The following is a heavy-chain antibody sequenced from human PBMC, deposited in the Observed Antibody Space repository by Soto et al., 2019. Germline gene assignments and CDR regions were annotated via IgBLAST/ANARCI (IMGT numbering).Heavy chain of an antibody. Sequence: AQLVESGGSLVKPGGSLRLSCAASGFSFGDYIMNWVRQAPGRGLEWVASISHSGSYIFYADSVKGRFTISRDNSRDSLYLLMNSLRVDDTAIYYCASPRDYCVTTSNCFIAFDIWGQGTRVTVSS. CDR3: ASPRDYCVTTSNCFIAFDI. D-gene: IGHD4-17*01. J-gene: IGHJ3*02. V-gene: IGHV3-21*01. CDR1: GFSFGDYI. CDR2: ISHSGSYI.